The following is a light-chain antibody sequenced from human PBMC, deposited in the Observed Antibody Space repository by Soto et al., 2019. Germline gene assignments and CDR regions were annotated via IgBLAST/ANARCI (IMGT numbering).Light chain of an antibody. J-gene: IGLJ3*02. V-gene: IGLV4-69*01. CDR1: SGHSSYA. CDR3: QTWGTGIWV. Sequence: QPVLTQSPSASASLGASVKFTCTLSSGHSSYAIAWHQQQPEKGPRYLVKLNSDGSHSKGDGIPDRFSGSSSGAERYLTISSLQSEDEADYYCQTWGTGIWVFGGGTKLTVL. CDR2: LNSDGSH.